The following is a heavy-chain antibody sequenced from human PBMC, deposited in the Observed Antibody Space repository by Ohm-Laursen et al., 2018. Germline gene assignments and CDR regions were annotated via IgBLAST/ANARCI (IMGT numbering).Heavy chain of an antibody. J-gene: IGHJ5*02. D-gene: IGHD2-2*01. CDR2: IYYSGST. Sequence: SDTLSLTCTVSGGSISSGGYYWSWIRQHPGKGPEWIGYIYYSGSTYYNPSLKSRVTISVDTSKNQFSLMLSSVTAADTAVYYCAARGARGYCGSITCKSNWFDPWGQGTLVTVSP. CDR1: GGSISSGGYY. V-gene: IGHV4-61*08. CDR3: AARGARGYCGSITCKSNWFDP.